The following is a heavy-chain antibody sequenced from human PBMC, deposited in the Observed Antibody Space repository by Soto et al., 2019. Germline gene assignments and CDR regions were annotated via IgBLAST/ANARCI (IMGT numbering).Heavy chain of an antibody. V-gene: IGHV1-2*04. J-gene: IGHJ6*02. CDR2: INPKSGGT. CDR3: ARGDSTDCSNGVCSFFYNHDMDV. Sequence: ASVKVSCKASGYSFTDYRIHWVRQAPGQGLEWLGRINPKSGGTSTAQKFQGWVTMTTDTSISTASMELTRLTSDDTAIYYCARGDSTDCSNGVCSFFYNHDMDVWGQGTTVTVSS. D-gene: IGHD2-8*01. CDR1: GYSFTDYR.